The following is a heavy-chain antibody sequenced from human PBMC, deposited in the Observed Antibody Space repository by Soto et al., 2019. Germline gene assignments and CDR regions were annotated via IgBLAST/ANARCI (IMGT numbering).Heavy chain of an antibody. Sequence: PSETLSLTCAVYGGSFSGYYWSWIRQPPGKGLEWIGEINHSGSTNYNPSLKSRVTISVDTSKNQFSLELSSVTAADTAVYYCASLRVGARSNYYYYGMDVWGQGTTVTVSS. CDR1: GGSFSGYY. CDR3: ASLRVGARSNYYYYGMDV. CDR2: INHSGST. J-gene: IGHJ6*02. V-gene: IGHV4-34*01. D-gene: IGHD1-26*01.